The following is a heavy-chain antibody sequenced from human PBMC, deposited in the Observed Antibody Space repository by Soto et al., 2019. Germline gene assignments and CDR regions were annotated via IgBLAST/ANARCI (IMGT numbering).Heavy chain of an antibody. CDR2: IYYSGST. J-gene: IGHJ3*02. CDR1: GGSISSYY. Sequence: SETLSLTCTVSGGSISSYYWSWIRQPPGKGLEWIGYIYYSGSTNYNPSLKSRVTISVDTSKNQFSLKLSSVTAADTAVYYCAAGLGSTVDAFAIWGQGTMVTVSS. D-gene: IGHD4-17*01. V-gene: IGHV4-59*01. CDR3: AAGLGSTVDAFAI.